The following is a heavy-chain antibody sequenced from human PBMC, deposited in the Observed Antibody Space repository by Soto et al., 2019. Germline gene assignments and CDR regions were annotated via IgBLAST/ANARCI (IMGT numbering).Heavy chain of an antibody. J-gene: IGHJ6*02. CDR3: ARGWITMVRGVRGYYYYGMDV. V-gene: IGHV1-69*01. CDR1: GGTFSDSV. D-gene: IGHD3-10*01. Sequence: QVQLVQSGPEVKKPGSSVKVSCKASGGTFSDSVTSWVRQAPGQGLEWMGGIVPMFGKANLAEKFQDRVTITADESTSTAYMELSSLRSDDSAVYYCARGWITMVRGVRGYYYYGMDVWGQGTTVTVSS. CDR2: IVPMFGKA.